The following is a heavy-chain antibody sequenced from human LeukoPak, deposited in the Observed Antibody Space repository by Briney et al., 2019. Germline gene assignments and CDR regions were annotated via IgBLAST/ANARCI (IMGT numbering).Heavy chain of an antibody. V-gene: IGHV1-69*01. J-gene: IGHJ4*02. D-gene: IGHD6-13*01. CDR2: IIPIFGTS. CDR1: RGTFSSYA. CDR3: ARDNIRGGKGIAAAGGYY. Sequence: GSSVKVSCKASRGTFSSYAISWVRQAPGQGLEWMGGIIPIFGTSIYAQKFQGRVTVTADESTSTAYMELSSLTSEDTAVYYCARDNIRGGKGIAAAGGYYWGQGTLVTVSS.